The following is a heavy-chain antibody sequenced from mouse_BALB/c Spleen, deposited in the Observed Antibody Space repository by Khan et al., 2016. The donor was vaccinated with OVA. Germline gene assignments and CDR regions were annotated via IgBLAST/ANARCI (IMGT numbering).Heavy chain of an antibody. V-gene: IGHV2-9*02. CDR3: ARLEDI. J-gene: IGHJ2*01. D-gene: IGHD1-3*01. CDR1: GFSLTSYC. CDR2: IWAAGST. Sequence: VQLVESGPGLVAPSQTLSITCTVSGFSLTSYCVHWVRQPPGKGLEWLGVIWAAGSTNYNSALMSRLSISKDNSKSQVFLQMNSLQTDDTAVYYCARLEDIWGQGTTLTVSS.